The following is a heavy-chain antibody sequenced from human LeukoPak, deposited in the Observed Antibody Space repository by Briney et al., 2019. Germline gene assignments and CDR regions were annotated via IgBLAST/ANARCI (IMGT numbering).Heavy chain of an antibody. Sequence: SETLSLTCAVYGGSFSGYYWSWIRQPPGKGLEWIGSIYYSGSTYYNPSLKSRVTISVDTSKSQFSLKLSSVAAADTAVYYCARDPTAAGKGAWFDPWGQGTLVTVSS. CDR1: GGSFSGYY. V-gene: IGHV4-34*01. J-gene: IGHJ5*02. CDR2: IYYSGST. D-gene: IGHD6-13*01. CDR3: ARDPTAAGKGAWFDP.